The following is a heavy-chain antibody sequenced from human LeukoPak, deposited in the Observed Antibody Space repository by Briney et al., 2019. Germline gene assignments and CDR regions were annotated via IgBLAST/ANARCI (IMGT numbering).Heavy chain of an antibody. D-gene: IGHD4-11*01. J-gene: IGHJ4*02. CDR3: ARLHRRQFTSFDY. Sequence: PGGSVRLSCTASGFTVSNTYMSWVRQAPGKGLGWVSAIYSAGSTYYVDSVKGRFTISRDNSKNTLYLQMDSLRVEDTAVYYCARLHRRQFTSFDYWGQGSLITVSS. CDR2: IYSAGST. CDR1: GFTVSNTY. V-gene: IGHV3-53*01.